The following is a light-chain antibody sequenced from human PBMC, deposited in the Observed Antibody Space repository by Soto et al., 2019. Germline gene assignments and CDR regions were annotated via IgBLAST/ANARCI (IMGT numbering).Light chain of an antibody. J-gene: IGLJ1*01. Sequence: QSALTQPASVSGSPGQSITISCSGTSSDIGAYDYVSWYQQHPGRAPKLIIYEVSNRPSGISNRFSGSKSGNTASLTISGLQAVDEADYYCTSYTSISLYVFGTGTKVTVL. V-gene: IGLV2-14*01. CDR1: SSDIGAYDY. CDR3: TSYTSISLYV. CDR2: EVS.